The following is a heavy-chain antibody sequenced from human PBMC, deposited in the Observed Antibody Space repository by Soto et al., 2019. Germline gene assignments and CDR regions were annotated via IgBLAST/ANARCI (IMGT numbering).Heavy chain of an antibody. CDR1: GYTFTSYA. J-gene: IGHJ4*02. CDR2: INAGNGNT. V-gene: IGHV1-3*01. Sequence: QVQLVQSGAEVKKPGASVKVSCKASGYTFTSYAMHWVRQAPGQRLEWMGWINAGNGNTKYSQKFQGRVTITRDTSASTDYMELSSLRSEDTAVYYCARVLGYCSGSSCRARDDYFYYWGQGTLVTVSS. D-gene: IGHD2-15*01. CDR3: ARVLGYCSGSSCRARDDYFYY.